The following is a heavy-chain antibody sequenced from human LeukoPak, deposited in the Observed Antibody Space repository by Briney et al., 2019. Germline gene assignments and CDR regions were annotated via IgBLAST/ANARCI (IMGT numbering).Heavy chain of an antibody. CDR1: GGPISSSSYY. CDR3: ARQSGMKATYYFDY. J-gene: IGHJ4*02. D-gene: IGHD6-13*01. V-gene: IGHV4-39*01. Sequence: KPSETLSLTCTVSGGPISSSSYYWGWIRQPPGKGLEWIGSIYYSGSTYYNPSLKSRVTISVDTSKNQFSLKLSSVTAADTAVYYCARQSGMKATYYFDYWGQGTLVTVSS. CDR2: IYYSGST.